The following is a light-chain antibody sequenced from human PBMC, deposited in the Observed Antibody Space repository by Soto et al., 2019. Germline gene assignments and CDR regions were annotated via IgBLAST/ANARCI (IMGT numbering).Light chain of an antibody. J-gene: IGLJ1*01. V-gene: IGLV2-14*01. CDR3: SSYSSSNTAV. CDR2: EVS. CDR1: SSDVGGYRY. Sequence: QSVLTQPASVSGSPRQSISISCTGTSSDVGGYRYVSWYQQHPGKAPKLIIYEVSNRPSGVSNRFSGSKSANTASLTISGLQAEDEADYYCSSYSSSNTAVFGTGTKVTVL.